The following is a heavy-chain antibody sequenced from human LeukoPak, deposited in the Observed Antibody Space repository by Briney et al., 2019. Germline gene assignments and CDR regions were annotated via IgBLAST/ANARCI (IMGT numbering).Heavy chain of an antibody. D-gene: IGHD4-23*01. CDR2: INHSGST. CDR3: ARGHDYGGNSGRIDY. J-gene: IGHJ4*02. V-gene: IGHV4-34*01. Sequence: PSETLSLTCAVYGGSFSGYYWSWIRQPPGKGLEWIGEINHSGSTTYNPSLKSRVTLSVDTSKNQFSLKLSSVTAADTAVYYCARGHDYGGNSGRIDYWGQGTLVTVSS. CDR1: GGSFSGYY.